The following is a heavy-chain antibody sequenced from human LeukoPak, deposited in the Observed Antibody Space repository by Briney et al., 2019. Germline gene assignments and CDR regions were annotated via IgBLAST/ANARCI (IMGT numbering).Heavy chain of an antibody. V-gene: IGHV3-23*01. CDR1: GFTFSSYA. J-gene: IGHJ3*02. CDR2: ISGSGGST. Sequence: GGSLRLSCAASGFTFSSYAMSWVRQAPGKGLEWVSAISGSGGSTYYADSVKGRFTISRDNSKNTLYLQMNSLRAEDTAVYYCAKDLGAYYDSSGYNAFDIWGQGTMVTVSS. D-gene: IGHD3-22*01. CDR3: AKDLGAYYDSSGYNAFDI.